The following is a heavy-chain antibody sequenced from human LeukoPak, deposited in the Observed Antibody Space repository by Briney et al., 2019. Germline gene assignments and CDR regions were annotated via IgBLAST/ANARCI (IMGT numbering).Heavy chain of an antibody. CDR1: GFTFSSYS. CDR2: ISYDGSNK. D-gene: IGHD6-19*01. V-gene: IGHV3-30*18. CDR3: AKGVAGTFDY. Sequence: GGSLRLSCAASGFTFSSYSMHWVRQAPGKGLEWVAVISYDGSNKYYADSVKGRFTISRDNSKNTLYLQMSSLRAEDTAVYYCAKGVAGTFDYWGQGTLVTVSS. J-gene: IGHJ4*02.